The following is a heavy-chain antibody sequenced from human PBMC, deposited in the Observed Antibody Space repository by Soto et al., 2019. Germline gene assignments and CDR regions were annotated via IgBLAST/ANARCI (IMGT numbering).Heavy chain of an antibody. D-gene: IGHD3-16*01. J-gene: IGHJ6*02. V-gene: IGHV3-66*01. CDR1: GFTVSDHY. CDR2: IYSGGST. Sequence: EEQLVESGGGLVQPGGSLRLSCAASGFTVSDHYMTWVRQAPGKGLEWVSVIYSGGSTYYADSVKGRFTISRDNAKNTQYLQMNSLRAEDTAVYCGARGHTVTFPSYAYDGMDVWGQGTTVIVSS. CDR3: ARGHTVTFPSYAYDGMDV.